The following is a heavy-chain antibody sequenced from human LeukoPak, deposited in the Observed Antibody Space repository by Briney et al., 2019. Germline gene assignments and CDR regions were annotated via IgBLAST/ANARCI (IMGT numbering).Heavy chain of an antibody. V-gene: IGHV1-18*01. Sequence: ASVKVSCKASGYTFTNYGISWVRQAPGQGLEWMGRISAYNGNTHYAQNLQGRVTMTTDTSTSTAYMELKSLRSDDTAMYYCARGGHRRYYYTSGSAFDPWGQGTLVTVSS. J-gene: IGHJ5*02. CDR3: ARGGHRRYYYTSGSAFDP. CDR2: ISAYNGNT. D-gene: IGHD3-10*01. CDR1: GYTFTNYG.